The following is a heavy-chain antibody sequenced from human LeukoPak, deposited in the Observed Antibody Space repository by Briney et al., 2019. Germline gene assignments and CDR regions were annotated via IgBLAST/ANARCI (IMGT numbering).Heavy chain of an antibody. CDR1: GGTFSSYA. CDR3: ARESGEYFQH. CDR2: IIPILGTA. Sequence: GASVTVSCKASGGTFSSYAISWVRQAPGQGLEWMGGIIPILGTANYAQKFQGRVTMTGDTSISTAYMELSRLRSDDTAVYYCARESGEYFQHWGQGTLVTVSS. V-gene: IGHV1-69*10. J-gene: IGHJ1*01.